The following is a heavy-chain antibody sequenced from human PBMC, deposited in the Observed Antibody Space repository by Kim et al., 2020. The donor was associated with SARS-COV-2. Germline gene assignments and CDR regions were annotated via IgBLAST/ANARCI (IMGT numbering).Heavy chain of an antibody. Sequence: GGSLRLSCAASGFTFSNAWMSWVRQAPGKGLEWVGRIKSKTDGGTTDYAAPVKGRFTISRDDSKNTLYLQMNSLKTEDTAVYYCTTDPTVTPWGYYYYGMDVWGQGTTVTVSS. CDR2: IKSKTDGGTT. D-gene: IGHD4-17*01. J-gene: IGHJ6*02. CDR1: GFTFSNAW. V-gene: IGHV3-15*01. CDR3: TTDPTVTPWGYYYYGMDV.